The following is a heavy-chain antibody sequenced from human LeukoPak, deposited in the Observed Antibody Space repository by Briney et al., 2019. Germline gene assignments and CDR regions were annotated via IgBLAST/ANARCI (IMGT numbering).Heavy chain of an antibody. V-gene: IGHV3-11*01. Sequence: KPGGSLRLSCAASGFTFSDYYMSWIRQAPGKGLEGVSYISSSGSTIYYADSVKGRFTISRDNAKNSLYLQMNSLRAEDTVVYYCARGSQVGAAGLYYYGMDVWGQGTTVTVPS. J-gene: IGHJ6*02. CDR1: GFTFSDYY. CDR3: ARGSQVGAAGLYYYGMDV. D-gene: IGHD1-26*01. CDR2: ISSSGSTI.